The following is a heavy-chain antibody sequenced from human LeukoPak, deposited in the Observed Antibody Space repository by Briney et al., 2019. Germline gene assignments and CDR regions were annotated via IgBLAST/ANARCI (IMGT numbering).Heavy chain of an antibody. CDR3: AKCLWLLLPPFDY. CDR1: GSTFSSYA. Sequence: PGGSLRLSCAASGSTFSSYAMSWVRQAPGKGLEWVSTISGSGGSTYYADSVKGRFTISRDNSKNTLYLQMNSLRAEDTAVYYCAKCLWLLLPPFDYWGQGTLVTVSS. D-gene: IGHD3-22*01. CDR2: ISGSGGST. J-gene: IGHJ4*02. V-gene: IGHV3-23*01.